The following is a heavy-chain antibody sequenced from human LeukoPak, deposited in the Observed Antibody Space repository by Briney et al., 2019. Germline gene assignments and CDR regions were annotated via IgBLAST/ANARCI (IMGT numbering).Heavy chain of an antibody. CDR1: GFTFSRFG. Sequence: GGSLRLSCAASGFTFSRFGMHWVRQAPGKGLEWVTFINYDGSKEYYADSVKGRFTISRDSSKNTLYLQMNSLRAEDTAVYYCAKDEVVPSYYYIDVWGRGTTVTVSS. V-gene: IGHV3-30*02. J-gene: IGHJ6*03. CDR3: AKDEVVPSYYYIDV. D-gene: IGHD2-2*01. CDR2: INYDGSKE.